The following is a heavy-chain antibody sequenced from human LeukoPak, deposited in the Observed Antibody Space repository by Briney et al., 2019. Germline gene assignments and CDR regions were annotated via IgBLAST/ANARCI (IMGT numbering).Heavy chain of an antibody. CDR2: ISFDGSNK. CDR1: GFIFSSYA. Sequence: GRSLRLSCAASGFIFSSYAMLWVRQAPGKGLEWGAVISFDGSNKFYADSVKGRFHISRENSKNTLYLQMNSLRAEDTAVYYCARRLRFLEWSPVFDYWGQGTLVTVSS. CDR3: ARRLRFLEWSPVFDY. J-gene: IGHJ4*02. V-gene: IGHV3-30*01. D-gene: IGHD3-3*01.